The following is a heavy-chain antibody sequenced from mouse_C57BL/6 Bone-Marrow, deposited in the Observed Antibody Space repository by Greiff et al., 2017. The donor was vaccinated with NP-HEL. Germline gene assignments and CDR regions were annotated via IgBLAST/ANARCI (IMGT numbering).Heavy chain of an antibody. CDR2: IHPNSGST. D-gene: IGHD1-1*01. Sequence: QVQLQQPGAELVKPGASVKLSCKASGYTFTSYWMHWVKQRPGQGLEWIGMIHPNSGSTNYNEKFKSKATLTVDKSSSTAYMQLSSLTSEDSAVYYCARFNYYGSSYDYFDYWGQGTTLTVSS. V-gene: IGHV1-64*01. J-gene: IGHJ2*01. CDR3: ARFNYYGSSYDYFDY. CDR1: GYTFTSYW.